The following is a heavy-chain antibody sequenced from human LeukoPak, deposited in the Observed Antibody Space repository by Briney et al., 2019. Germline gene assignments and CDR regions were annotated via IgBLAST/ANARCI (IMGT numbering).Heavy chain of an antibody. CDR3: ARVSFFRWAATRPSYYYYYMDV. D-gene: IGHD2-15*01. V-gene: IGHV4-34*01. CDR2: INHSGST. Sequence: PSETLSLTCAVYGGSFSGYYWSWIRQPPGKGLEWIGEINHSGSTNYNPSLKGRVTISVDTSKNQFSLKLSSVTAADTAVYYCARVSFFRWAATRPSYYYYYMDVWGQGTTVTISS. CDR1: GGSFSGYY. J-gene: IGHJ6*03.